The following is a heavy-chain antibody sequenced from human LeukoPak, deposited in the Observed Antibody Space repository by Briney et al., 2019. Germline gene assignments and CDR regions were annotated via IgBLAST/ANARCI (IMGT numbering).Heavy chain of an antibody. J-gene: IGHJ4*02. CDR1: GDSVSSNSAT. CDR3: TRAFLYSSSSTFDY. V-gene: IGHV6-1*01. D-gene: IGHD6-13*01. CDR2: TYYRSKWFN. Sequence: SQTLSLTCAISGDSVSSNSATWNWIRQSPSRGLEWLGRTYYRSKWFNDYAVSVKSRIAVNPDTSENQFSLQLNSVTPEDTAVYYCTRAFLYSSSSTFDYWGQGTLVTVSS.